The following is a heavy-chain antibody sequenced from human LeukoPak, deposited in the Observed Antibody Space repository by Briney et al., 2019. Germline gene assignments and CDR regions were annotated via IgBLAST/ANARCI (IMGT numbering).Heavy chain of an antibody. J-gene: IGHJ4*02. CDR1: GYSFTKNW. CDR3: ARGLIRSFDY. CDR2: IDPSDSYT. V-gene: IGHV5-10-1*01. Sequence: PGESLRISCKGSGYSFTKNWISWVRQMPGKGLEWVGTIDPSDSYTNYSPSFQGHVTISADKSISTAYLRWSSLKASDTAMYYCARGLIRSFDYWGQGTLVTVSS. D-gene: IGHD2/OR15-2a*01.